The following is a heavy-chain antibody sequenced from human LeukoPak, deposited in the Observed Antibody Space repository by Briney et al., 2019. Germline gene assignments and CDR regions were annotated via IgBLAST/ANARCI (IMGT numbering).Heavy chain of an antibody. CDR2: IYYSGST. J-gene: IGHJ6*02. Sequence: SETLSLTGTVSGGSISSGGYYWSWIRQHPGKGLEWIGYIYYSGSTYYNPSLKSRVTISVDTSKNQFSLKLSSVTAADTAVYYCARDKVKSSGYYYDLAVWYYYGMDVWGQGTTVTVSS. V-gene: IGHV4-31*03. CDR3: ARDKVKSSGYYYDLAVWYYYGMDV. CDR1: GGSISSGGYY. D-gene: IGHD3-22*01.